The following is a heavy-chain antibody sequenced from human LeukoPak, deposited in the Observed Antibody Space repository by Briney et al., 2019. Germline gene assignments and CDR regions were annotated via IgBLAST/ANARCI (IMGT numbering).Heavy chain of an antibody. CDR3: ARRTLKGRLGELSYDY. CDR1: GGSFSGYY. CDR2: INHSGST. V-gene: IGHV4-34*01. D-gene: IGHD3-16*02. J-gene: IGHJ4*02. Sequence: SETLSLTCTVYGGSFSGYYWSWIRQPPGKGLEWIGEINHSGSTNYNPSLKSRVTISVDTSKNQFSLKLSSVTAADTAVYYCARRTLKGRLGELSYDYWGQGTLVTVSS.